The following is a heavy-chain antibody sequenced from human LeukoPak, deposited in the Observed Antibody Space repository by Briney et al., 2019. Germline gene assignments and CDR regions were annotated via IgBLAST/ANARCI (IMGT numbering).Heavy chain of an antibody. CDR1: GYRFTNYW. D-gene: IGHD5-18*01. J-gene: IGHJ4*02. CDR2: IHPGDSGT. V-gene: IGHV5-51*01. Sequence: GESLKISCKASGYRFTNYWIGWVRQTPGKGLEWMGIIHPGDSGTKYSPSFQDQVTMSFDESTTTAYLQWSSLRASDSAIYYCARGGTYRYGSSDYWGQGTLVTVSS. CDR3: ARGGTYRYGSSDY.